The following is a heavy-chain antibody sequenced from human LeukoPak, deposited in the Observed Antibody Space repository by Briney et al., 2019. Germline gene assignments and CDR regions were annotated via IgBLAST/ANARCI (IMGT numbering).Heavy chain of an antibody. D-gene: IGHD6-13*01. CDR1: GFTFSSYW. CDR3: ARAIAAAGSWYFDL. CDR2: IDSDGRST. J-gene: IGHJ2*01. V-gene: IGHV3-74*01. Sequence: GESLRLSCAASGFTFSSYWMHWVRQAPGKGLVWVSRIDSDGRSTSYADSVKGRFTISRDNAKKTLYLQINSLRAEDTAVYYCARAIAAAGSWYFDLWGRGTLVTVSS.